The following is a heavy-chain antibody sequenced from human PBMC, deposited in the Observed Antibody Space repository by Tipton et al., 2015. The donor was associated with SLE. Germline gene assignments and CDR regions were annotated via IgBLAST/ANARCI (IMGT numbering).Heavy chain of an antibody. CDR1: GGSISPYY. CDR2: IYYSGST. J-gene: IGHJ3*01. V-gene: IGHV4-59*06. Sequence: TLSLTCTVSGGSISPYYWSWVRQSPGKGLEWSGYIYYSGSTYYNPSLKSRVTISVDTSKNQFSLKLSSVTAADTAVYYCARGGRGAFDVWGQGTMVTVSS. CDR3: ARGGRGAFDV.